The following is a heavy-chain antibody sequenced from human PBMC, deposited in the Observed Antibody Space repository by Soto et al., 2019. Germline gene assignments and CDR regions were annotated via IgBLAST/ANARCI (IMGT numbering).Heavy chain of an antibody. V-gene: IGHV4-30-4*01. D-gene: IGHD3-3*02. Sequence: PSETLSLTCSVSSGSISSSDYYWSLIRQPPGKGLEWIGYINYSGRTYYKPSLKSRLSMSIDTSKNQFSLRLTSVTVADTAVYFCARFSTLGKDYVVDLWGQGTKVTVSS. CDR2: INYSGRT. J-gene: IGHJ6*02. CDR1: SGSISSSDYY. CDR3: ARFSTLGKDYVVDL.